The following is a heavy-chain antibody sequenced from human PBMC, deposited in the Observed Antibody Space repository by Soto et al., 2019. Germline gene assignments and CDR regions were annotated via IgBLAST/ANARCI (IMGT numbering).Heavy chain of an antibody. CDR3: ARDRPFAGITIFGVVRPIMDV. D-gene: IGHD3-3*01. CDR2: IYHGGST. J-gene: IGHJ6*02. Sequence: PSETLSLTCAVSGYSISSGYYWGWLRQPPGKGLEWIGSIYHGGSTYYNPSLNSRVTLSIDMTNNHVSLILNSVTAADTAVYYCARDRPFAGITIFGVVRPIMDVWGQGTTVTVSS. V-gene: IGHV4-38-2*02. CDR1: GYSISSGYY.